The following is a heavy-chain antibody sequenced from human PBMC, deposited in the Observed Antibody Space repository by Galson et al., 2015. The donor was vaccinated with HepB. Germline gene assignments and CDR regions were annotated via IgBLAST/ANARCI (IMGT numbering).Heavy chain of an antibody. D-gene: IGHD3-22*01. CDR2: ISSSSSYI. V-gene: IGHV3-21*01. Sequence: SLRLSCAASGFTFSSYSMNWVRQAPGKGLEWVSSISSSSSYIYYADSVKGRFTISRDNAKNSLYLQMNSLRAEDTAVYYCARDSTIYYDSSGYYFPFDYWGQGTLVTVSS. J-gene: IGHJ4*02. CDR3: ARDSTIYYDSSGYYFPFDY. CDR1: GFTFSSYS.